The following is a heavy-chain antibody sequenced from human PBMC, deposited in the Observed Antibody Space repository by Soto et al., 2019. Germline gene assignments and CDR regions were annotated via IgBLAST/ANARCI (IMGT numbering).Heavy chain of an antibody. D-gene: IGHD2-15*01. CDR3: GKDTLDCSGGDCPLYYYYGMDV. CDR1: GFTFSSYA. J-gene: IGHJ6*02. V-gene: IGHV3-30*18. CDR2: ISNDGTNK. Sequence: GESLKISCAASGFTFSSYAMHWVRQAPGKGLEWLAVISNDGTNKYLADSVKGRLTLSRDNSRNTLSLEINNLRPEDTAVYYCGKDTLDCSGGDCPLYYYYGMDVWGQGTTVTVSS.